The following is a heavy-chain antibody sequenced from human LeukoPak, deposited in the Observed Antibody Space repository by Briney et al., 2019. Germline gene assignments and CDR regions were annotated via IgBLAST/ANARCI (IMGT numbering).Heavy chain of an antibody. CDR1: GFTFSSYE. Sequence: PGGSLRLSCVGSGFTFSSYEMNWVRQAPGKGLEWISYISTSGGTMHYADSVKGRFTISRDNAKNSLYLQLNSLRAEDTAVYFCARDDCSGGSCFSKDAFDLWGQGTMVTVS. CDR3: ARDDCSGGSCFSKDAFDL. V-gene: IGHV3-48*03. D-gene: IGHD2-15*01. CDR2: ISTSGGTM. J-gene: IGHJ3*01.